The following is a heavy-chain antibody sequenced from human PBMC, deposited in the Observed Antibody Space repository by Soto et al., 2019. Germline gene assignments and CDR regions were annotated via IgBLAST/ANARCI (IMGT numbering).Heavy chain of an antibody. CDR1: GFTFSSYS. CDR3: ATDKGRSPLDC. CDR2: ISSSTSTI. J-gene: IGHJ4*02. D-gene: IGHD2-15*01. V-gene: IGHV3-48*01. Sequence: EVQLVESGGGLVQPGGSPRLSCAASGFTFSSYSMNWVRQAPGKGLEWVSYISSSTSTIYYADSVKGRFTISRDNAKNSLYLQMNRLRAEDTAVYYCATDKGRSPLDCWGQGTLVTDSS.